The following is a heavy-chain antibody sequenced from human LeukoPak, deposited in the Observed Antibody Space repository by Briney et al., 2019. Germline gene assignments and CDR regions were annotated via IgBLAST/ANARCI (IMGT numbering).Heavy chain of an antibody. CDR1: GYTFTGYY. D-gene: IGHD2-2*01. J-gene: IGHJ5*02. CDR2: INPNSGGT. V-gene: IGHV1-2*02. Sequence: ASVKVSCKASGYTFTGYYMHWVRQAPGQGLEWMGWINPNSGGTNYAQKFQGRVTMTRDMSTSTVYMELSSLRSEDTAVYYCARASPRTDIVVVPAAPFDPWGQGTLVTVSS. CDR3: ARASPRTDIVVVPAAPFDP.